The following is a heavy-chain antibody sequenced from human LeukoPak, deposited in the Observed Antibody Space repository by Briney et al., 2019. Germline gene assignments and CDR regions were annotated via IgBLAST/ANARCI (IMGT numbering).Heavy chain of an antibody. CDR2: INPNSGGT. D-gene: IGHD2-2*01. CDR1: GYTFTGYY. J-gene: IGHJ4*02. Sequence: GASVKVSCKASGYTFTGYYIHWVRQAPGHGLEWMGWINPNSGGTNYAQKFQGRVAMTRDTSISTFYMELSRLRSDDMAVYYCARDVGEYCSSMNCYASGHWGQGTLVTVSS. CDR3: ARDVGEYCSSMNCYASGH. V-gene: IGHV1-2*02.